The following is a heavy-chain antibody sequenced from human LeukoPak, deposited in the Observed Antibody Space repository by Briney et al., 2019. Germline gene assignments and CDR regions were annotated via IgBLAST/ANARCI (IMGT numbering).Heavy chain of an antibody. CDR1: GFTFSRYY. D-gene: IGHD1-26*01. V-gene: IGHV3-23*03. CDR2: IGNGGSYT. Sequence: GGSLRLSCAASGFTFSRYYMSCVRQAPGEGLEWVSGIGNGGSYTYYADLVKGRFTISRDNSKYTLFLQMNSLRAEDTAIYYCAKRATHGGPGYFDLWGRGTLVTVSS. CDR3: AKRATHGGPGYFDL. J-gene: IGHJ2*01.